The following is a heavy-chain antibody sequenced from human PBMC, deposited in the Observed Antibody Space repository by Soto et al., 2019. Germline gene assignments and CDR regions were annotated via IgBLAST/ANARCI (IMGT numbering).Heavy chain of an antibody. V-gene: IGHV2-5*02. Sequence: QITLKESGPTLVKPTQTLTLTCTFSGFSLSTSGVGVGWIRQPPGKALEWLAVIYWDDDKRYSPSLKSRLTIPKDTSKNHVVLTMTNMDPLDTATYYCAHHPYYGLGSCSFDYWGQGTLVTVCS. CDR1: GFSLSTSGVG. J-gene: IGHJ4*02. CDR3: AHHPYYGLGSCSFDY. CDR2: IYWDDDK. D-gene: IGHD3-10*01.